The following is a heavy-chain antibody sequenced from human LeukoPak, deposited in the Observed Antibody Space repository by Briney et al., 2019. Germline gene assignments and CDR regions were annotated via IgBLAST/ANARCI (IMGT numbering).Heavy chain of an antibody. CDR1: GGSISSSSYY. Sequence: SETLSLTCTVSGGSISSSSYYWGWIRQPPGKGLEWIGRIYTSGSTNYNPSLKSRVTMSVDTSKNQFSLKLSSVTAADTAVYYCAGVVVGATVFDYWGQGTLVTVSS. CDR3: AGVVVGATVFDY. CDR2: IYTSGST. V-gene: IGHV4-61*05. J-gene: IGHJ4*02. D-gene: IGHD1-26*01.